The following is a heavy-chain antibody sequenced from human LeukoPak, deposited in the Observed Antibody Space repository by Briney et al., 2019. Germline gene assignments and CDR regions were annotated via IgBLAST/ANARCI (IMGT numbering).Heavy chain of an antibody. V-gene: IGHV4-59*01. CDR3: ARVMVNNWFDP. J-gene: IGHJ5*02. CDR2: IYYSGST. Sequence: SETLSLTCTVSGGSINGYYWSWIRQPPGKGLEWIGYIYYSGSTNYNPSLKSRVTISVDTSKNQFSLKLSSVTTADTAVYYCARVMVNNWFDPWGQGTLVTVSS. D-gene: IGHD2-8*01. CDR1: GGSINGYY.